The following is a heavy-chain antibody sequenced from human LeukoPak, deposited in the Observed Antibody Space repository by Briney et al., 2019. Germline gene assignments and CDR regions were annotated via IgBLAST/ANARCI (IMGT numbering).Heavy chain of an antibody. CDR3: TRAAVAGGPFDY. V-gene: IGHV3-48*04. J-gene: IGHJ4*02. D-gene: IGHD6-19*01. CDR2: ISSSGITK. Sequence: GRSLRLSCAASGFTFSSYGMHWVRQAPGKGLEWVSYISSSGITKYYADSGKGRFTISRDNAKNSLYLQMNSLRAEDMAIYYCTRAAVAGGPFDYWGQGTLVTVSS. CDR1: GFTFSSYG.